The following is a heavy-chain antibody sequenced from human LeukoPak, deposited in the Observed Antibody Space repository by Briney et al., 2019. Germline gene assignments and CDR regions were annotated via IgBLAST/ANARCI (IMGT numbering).Heavy chain of an antibody. J-gene: IGHJ6*03. Sequence: SETLSLTCNVSGVSITSSDYYWGWIRQPPGKGLEWIGEINHSGSTNYNPSLKSRVTISVDTSKNQFSLKLSSVTAADTAVYYCARVYGDYYYYYYMDVWGKGTTVTVSS. D-gene: IGHD4-17*01. CDR2: INHSGST. CDR1: GVSITSSDYY. CDR3: ARVYGDYYYYYYMDV. V-gene: IGHV4-39*07.